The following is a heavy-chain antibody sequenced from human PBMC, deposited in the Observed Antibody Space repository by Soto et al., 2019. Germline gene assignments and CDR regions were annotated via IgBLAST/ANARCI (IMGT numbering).Heavy chain of an antibody. J-gene: IGHJ4*02. Sequence: ASVKVSCKASGYTFTSYGISWVRQAPGQGLEWMGWISAYNGNTNYAQKLQGRVTMTTDTSTSTAYMELSSLRSEDTAVYYCARGGYCSGGSCYQYFDYWGQGTLVTVSS. CDR2: ISAYNGNT. CDR1: GYTFTSYG. D-gene: IGHD2-15*01. CDR3: ARGGYCSGGSCYQYFDY. V-gene: IGHV1-18*01.